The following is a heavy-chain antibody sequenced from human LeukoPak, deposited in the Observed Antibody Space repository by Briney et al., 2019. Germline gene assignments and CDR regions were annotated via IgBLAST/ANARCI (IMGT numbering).Heavy chain of an antibody. CDR2: IYRSGIT. Sequence: SETLSLTCVVSGYSISSGYHWGWIRQPPGKGLDWIGSIYRSGITYYNPFLKSRVTISVDTSKNQFSLKLSSVTAADTAVYYCARHNWTFDIWGQGTMVTASS. D-gene: IGHD1-20*01. CDR3: ARHNWTFDI. J-gene: IGHJ3*02. CDR1: GYSISSGYH. V-gene: IGHV4-38-2*01.